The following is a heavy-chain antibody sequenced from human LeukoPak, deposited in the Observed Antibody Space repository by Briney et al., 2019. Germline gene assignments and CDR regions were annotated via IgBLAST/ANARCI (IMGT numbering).Heavy chain of an antibody. CDR3: AREPTVNTYYFDY. D-gene: IGHD4-11*01. CDR2: INPSGGST. Sequence: GAPVKVSCKASGYTFTSYYMHWVRQAPGQGLEWMGIINPSGGSTTYAQKFQDRVIMTRDTSTNTVYMELSSLRSEDTAVYYCAREPTVNTYYFDYWGQGTLVTVSS. J-gene: IGHJ4*02. V-gene: IGHV1-46*03. CDR1: GYTFTSYY.